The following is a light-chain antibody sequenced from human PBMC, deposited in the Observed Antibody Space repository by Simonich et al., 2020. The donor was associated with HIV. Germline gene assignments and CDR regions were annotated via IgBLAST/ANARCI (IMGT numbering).Light chain of an antibody. CDR1: QSVSSN. CDR3: QQYYSTPLT. Sequence: EIVMTQSPATMSVPPGERATLSCRASQSVSSNLAWYQQKPGQPPKLLIYWASSREAGVPDRFSGSGSGTDFTLTISSLQAEDVAVYYCQQYYSTPLTFGGGTKVEIK. V-gene: IGKV3-15*01. J-gene: IGKJ4*01. CDR2: WAS.